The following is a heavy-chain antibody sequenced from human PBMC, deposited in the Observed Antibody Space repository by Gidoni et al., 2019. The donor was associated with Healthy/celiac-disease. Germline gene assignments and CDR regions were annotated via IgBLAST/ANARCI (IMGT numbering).Heavy chain of an antibody. CDR2: IIPIFGTA. Sequence: QVQLVQSGAEVKKPGSSVKVSCKASGGTFSSYAISWVRQAPGQGLEWMGGIIPIFGTANYAQKFQGRVTITADESTSTAYMELSSLRSEDTAVYYCARDRGDIVVVPAAMNWFDPWGQGTLVTVSS. V-gene: IGHV1-69*01. D-gene: IGHD2-2*01. J-gene: IGHJ5*02. CDR3: ARDRGDIVVVPAAMNWFDP. CDR1: GGTFSSYA.